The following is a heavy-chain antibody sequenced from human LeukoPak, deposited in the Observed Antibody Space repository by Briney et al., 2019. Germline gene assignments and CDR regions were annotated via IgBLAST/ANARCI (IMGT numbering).Heavy chain of an antibody. D-gene: IGHD3-3*01. Sequence: SQTLSLTCTVSGGSISSGDYYWSWIRQPPGKGLEWIGYIYYSGSTYYNPSLKSRVTISVDTSKNQFSLKLSSVTAADTAVYYCARGRSYDFWSGYYTVRYFDYWGQGTLVTVSS. CDR3: ARGRSYDFWSGYYTVRYFDY. CDR1: GGSISSGDYY. J-gene: IGHJ4*02. CDR2: IYYSGST. V-gene: IGHV4-30-4*01.